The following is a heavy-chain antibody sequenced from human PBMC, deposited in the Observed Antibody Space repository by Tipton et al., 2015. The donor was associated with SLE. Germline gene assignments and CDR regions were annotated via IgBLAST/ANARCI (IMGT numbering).Heavy chain of an antibody. CDR1: GYSISSAYS. J-gene: IGHJ3*02. V-gene: IGHV4-38-2*01. Sequence: TLSLTCAVSGYSISSAYSWGWIRQTPGKGLEWIGTVYHSGSTHYNPSLKSRVTISVDTSKNQFSLKVTSVTAADTAVYYCARLGTPGSTVAPSPDAFDIWGQGTMVTVSS. CDR2: VYHSGST. D-gene: IGHD3-10*01. CDR3: ARLGTPGSTVAPSPDAFDI.